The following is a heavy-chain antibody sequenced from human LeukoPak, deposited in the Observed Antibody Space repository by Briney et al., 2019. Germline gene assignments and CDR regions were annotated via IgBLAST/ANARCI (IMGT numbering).Heavy chain of an antibody. V-gene: IGHV1-8*01. D-gene: IGHD3-10*01. J-gene: IGHJ4*02. CDR3: ARANYYGSGIKDLDY. Sequence: ASVKVSCKASGYTFTTYDINWVRQATGQGLEWMGWMNPNSGNTGYAQKFQGRVTMTRNTSMNTAYMELNSLRSEDTAVYYCARANYYGSGIKDLDYWGQGTLVTVSS. CDR2: MNPNSGNT. CDR1: GYTFTTYD.